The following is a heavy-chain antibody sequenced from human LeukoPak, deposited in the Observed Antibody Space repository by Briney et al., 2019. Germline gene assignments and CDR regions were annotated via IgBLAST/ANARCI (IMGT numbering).Heavy chain of an antibody. CDR1: GGTFSSYA. D-gene: IGHD4-17*01. CDR3: ARAYYGDHEGVDN. J-gene: IGHJ4*02. Sequence: GASVKVSCKASGGTFSSYAISWVRQAPGQGLEWMGRIIPILGIANYAQKFQGRVTITADKSTSTAYMELSSLRSEDTAVYYCARAYYGDHEGVDNWGQGTLVTVSS. V-gene: IGHV1-69*04. CDR2: IIPILGIA.